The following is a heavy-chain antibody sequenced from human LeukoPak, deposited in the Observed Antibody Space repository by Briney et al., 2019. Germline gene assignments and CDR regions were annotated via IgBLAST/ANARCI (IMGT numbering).Heavy chain of an antibody. CDR3: AKGGYCSSTSCHLKGSWFAP. CDR2: ISGSGGST. Sequence: PGGSLRLSCAASGFTFSSYAMSWVRQAPGKGLEWVSAISGSGGSTYYADSVKGRFTISRDNSKNTLYLQMNRLRAEDTAVYYCAKGGYCSSTSCHLKGSWFAPWGQGTLVTVSS. J-gene: IGHJ5*02. CDR1: GFTFSSYA. V-gene: IGHV3-23*01. D-gene: IGHD2-2*01.